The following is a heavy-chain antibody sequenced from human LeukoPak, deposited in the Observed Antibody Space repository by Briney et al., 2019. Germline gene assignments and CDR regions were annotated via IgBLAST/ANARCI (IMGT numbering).Heavy chain of an antibody. J-gene: IGHJ5*02. D-gene: IGHD3-10*01. CDR2: IIPIFGTA. CDR1: GGTFSSYA. V-gene: IGHV1-69*01. Sequence: SVKVSCKASGGTFSSYAISWVRQAPGQGLEWMGGIIPIFGTANYAQKFQGRVTITADESTSTAYMELSSLRSEDTAVYYCARDAHYYGSGSYYPFGWFDPWGQGTLGT. CDR3: ARDAHYYGSGSYYPFGWFDP.